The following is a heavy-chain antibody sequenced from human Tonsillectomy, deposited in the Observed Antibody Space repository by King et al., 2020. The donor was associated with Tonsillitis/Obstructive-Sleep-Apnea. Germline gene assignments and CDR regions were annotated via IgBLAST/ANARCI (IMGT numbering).Heavy chain of an antibody. V-gene: IGHV3-30*04. CDR2: ISYDGSNK. J-gene: IGHJ6*02. CDR3: ARERLGVDGMDV. Sequence: VQLVESGGGVVQPGRSLRLSCAASGFTFSRYAMHWVRQAPGKGLEWVAVISYDGSNKYYADSVKGRFTISRDNSKNTLYLQMNSLRVEDTAVYYCARERLGVDGMDVWGRGTPVTVSS. D-gene: IGHD3-16*01. CDR1: GFTFSRYA.